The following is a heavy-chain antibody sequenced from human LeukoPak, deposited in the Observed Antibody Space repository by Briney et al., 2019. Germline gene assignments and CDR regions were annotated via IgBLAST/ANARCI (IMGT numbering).Heavy chain of an antibody. CDR2: IRSSSSTI. V-gene: IGHV3-48*04. CDR1: GFTFSTYS. D-gene: IGHD4-11*01. J-gene: IGHJ4*02. CDR3: VRAGSYNFDY. Sequence: PGGSLRLSCAASGFTFSTYSMNWVRQAPGKGLEWVSYIRSSSSTIYYADSVKGRFTISRDNAQNSLVLRMNSLKAEDTAVYYCVRAGSYNFDYWGQGTLVTVSS.